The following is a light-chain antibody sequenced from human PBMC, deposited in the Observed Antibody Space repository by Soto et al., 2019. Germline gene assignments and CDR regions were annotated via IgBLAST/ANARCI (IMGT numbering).Light chain of an antibody. CDR3: QQYGSSALT. J-gene: IGKJ4*01. CDR1: QSVSSIY. CDR2: GAS. Sequence: EIVLTQSPGTLSLSPGERATLSCRASQSVSSIYLAWYQQKPGQAPRLLIYGASSRATGIPDRFSGSGSGTDFTLTISRLEPEDFAVYYCQQYGSSALTVGGGTKVDIK. V-gene: IGKV3-20*01.